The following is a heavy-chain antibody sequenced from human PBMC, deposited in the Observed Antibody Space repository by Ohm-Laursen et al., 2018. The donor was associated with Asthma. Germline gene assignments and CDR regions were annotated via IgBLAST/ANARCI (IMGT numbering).Heavy chain of an antibody. J-gene: IGHJ6*02. CDR3: ARELPSYDTEIYYGMDV. CDR2: ISTASTFI. V-gene: IGHV3-21*01. CDR1: GFTFRNYA. D-gene: IGHD3-9*01. Sequence: SLRLSCAASGFTFRNYAMTWIRQAPGKGLEWVASISTASTFIYYGDSVRGRFTTSRDNARNLVFLQMDSLRAEDTAVYYCARELPSYDTEIYYGMDVWGQGTTVTVSS.